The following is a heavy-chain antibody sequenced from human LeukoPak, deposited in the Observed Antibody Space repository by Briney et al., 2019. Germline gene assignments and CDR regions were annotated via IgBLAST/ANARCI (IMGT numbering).Heavy chain of an antibody. Sequence: SVKVSCKAPADTFSSYTITWVRQAPGQGLEWMGGIIPMSGVENHAPKFQGRVTVTADKSTSTVHMELRGLRSDDTAVYFCARNYYDNGGYYRCDVWGPGTLVTVSS. V-gene: IGHV1-69*10. CDR3: ARNYYDNGGYYRCDV. J-gene: IGHJ4*02. D-gene: IGHD3-22*01. CDR2: IIPMSGVE. CDR1: ADTFSSYT.